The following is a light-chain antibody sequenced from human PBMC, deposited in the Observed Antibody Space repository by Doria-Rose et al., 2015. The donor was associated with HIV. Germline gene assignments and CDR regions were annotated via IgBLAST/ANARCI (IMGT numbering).Light chain of an antibody. CDR1: QSLLYTSKNY. Sequence: TQSPESLGMSLGERATLNCKSNQSLLYTSKNYLAWYQQKPGQRPKLLIYWASTRQSGFPARFSGSGSGTDFTLTISSLEAEDVAVYYCQQYYDTPSFGPGTTVDIK. V-gene: IGKV4-1*01. CDR3: QQYYDTPS. CDR2: WAS. J-gene: IGKJ3*01.